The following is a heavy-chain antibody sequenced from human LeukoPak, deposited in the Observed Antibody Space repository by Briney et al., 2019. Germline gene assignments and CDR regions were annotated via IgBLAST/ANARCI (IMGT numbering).Heavy chain of an antibody. CDR1: GYTFTGYY. Sequence: ASVKVSCKASGYTFTGYYIHWVRQAPGQGLEWMGWINPNSGGTIYAQKFQGRVTMTRDTSISTAYMELSRLRSDDTAVYYCARARWDRARYFDYWGQGTLVTVSS. V-gene: IGHV1-2*02. D-gene: IGHD1-26*01. CDR2: INPNSGGT. CDR3: ARARWDRARYFDY. J-gene: IGHJ4*02.